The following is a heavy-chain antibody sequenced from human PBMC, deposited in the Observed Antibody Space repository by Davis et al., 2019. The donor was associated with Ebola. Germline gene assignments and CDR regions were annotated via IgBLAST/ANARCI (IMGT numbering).Heavy chain of an antibody. J-gene: IGHJ5*02. D-gene: IGHD3-16*01. Sequence: GSLRLSCAVSGGSISGRVWWTWVRQSPGKGLEWIGETSQSGNTNYNPSLKSRVTISVDKSKNQFSLTLRSVSAADTAVYYCARDSNNYAAWFDPWGQGTLVTVSS. V-gene: IGHV4-4*02. CDR3: ARDSNNYAAWFDP. CDR2: TSQSGNT. CDR1: GGSISGRVW.